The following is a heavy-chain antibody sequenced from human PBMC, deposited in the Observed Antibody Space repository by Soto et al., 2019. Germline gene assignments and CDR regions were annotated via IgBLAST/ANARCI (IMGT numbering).Heavy chain of an antibody. V-gene: IGHV1-8*01. J-gene: IGHJ4*02. CDR1: GYTFTIHD. D-gene: IGHD6-6*01. CDR2: LNPHSGKT. Sequence: QVQLVQSGAEVKKPGASVKVSCKASGYTFTIHDIHWVRQAPGQGLEWMAGLNPHSGKTANTQKFQGRLTMTGNASTSTAYMELSSLRSEDTAMYYCARVSSIAARRSFDSWGQGTLVTVSS. CDR3: ARVSSIAARRSFDS.